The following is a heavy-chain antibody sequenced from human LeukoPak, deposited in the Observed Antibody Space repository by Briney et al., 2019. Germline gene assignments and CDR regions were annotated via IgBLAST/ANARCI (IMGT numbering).Heavy chain of an antibody. V-gene: IGHV3-30-3*01. CDR2: ISYDGSNK. CDR3: VRSYDY. J-gene: IGHJ4*02. Sequence: PGGSLRLSCAASGFTFSSYAMHWVRQAPGKGLEWVAVISYDGSNKYYADSVKGRFTISRDNSKNTLYLQMNSLRVDDTAVYFCVRSYDYWGQGTLVTVSS. CDR1: GFTFSSYA.